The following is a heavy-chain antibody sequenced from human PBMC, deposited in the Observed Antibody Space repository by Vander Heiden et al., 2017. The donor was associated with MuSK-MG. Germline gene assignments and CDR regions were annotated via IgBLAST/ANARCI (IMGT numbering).Heavy chain of an antibody. D-gene: IGHD1-26*01. J-gene: IGHJ4*02. V-gene: IGHV1-18*01. CDR3: ARGDIFMRGSYQGFDY. CDR1: GYTFTSYG. CDR2: ISAYNGNT. Sequence: QVLLVDSGAEVKKPGASVKVSCKASGYTFTSYGISWVRQAPGQGLEWMGWISAYNGNTNYAQKLQGRVTMTTDTSTSTAYMELRSLRYADTAVDYRARGDIFMRGSYQGFDYWGQGTVVGVCS.